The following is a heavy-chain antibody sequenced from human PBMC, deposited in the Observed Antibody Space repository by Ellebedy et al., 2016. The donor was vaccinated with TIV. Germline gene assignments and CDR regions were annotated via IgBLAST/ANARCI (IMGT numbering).Heavy chain of an antibody. Sequence: GESLKISCAASGFTFNSYTMTWIRQAPGKGLDWISSITAGGDYASYADSARGRFTISRDNSKSTLYLQLGSLRADDTALYYCAKDRLRGRENYWGRGTLVTVSS. CDR3: AKDRLRGRENY. CDR2: ITAGGDYA. V-gene: IGHV3-23*01. CDR1: GFTFNSYT. D-gene: IGHD3-10*01. J-gene: IGHJ4*02.